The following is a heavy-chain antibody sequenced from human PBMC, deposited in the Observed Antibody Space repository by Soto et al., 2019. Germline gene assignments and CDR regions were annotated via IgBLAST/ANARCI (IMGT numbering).Heavy chain of an antibody. J-gene: IGHJ4*02. D-gene: IGHD4-17*01. Sequence: QVQLVESGGCLVKPGVSLRLSCAASGFTFSDYYMSWIRQAPGKGLDRVSYISSSSSYTNYADTVKGRFTISRDNSKNSLYLQMNGLRAEATAVYYSARRTILSLTTGSGLDYWGQRTLVTVSS. CDR3: ARRTILSLTTGSGLDY. CDR2: ISSSSSYT. V-gene: IGHV3-11*06. CDR1: GFTFSDYY.